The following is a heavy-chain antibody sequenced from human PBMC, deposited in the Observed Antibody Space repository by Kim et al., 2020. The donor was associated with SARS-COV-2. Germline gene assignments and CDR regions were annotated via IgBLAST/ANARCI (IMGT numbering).Heavy chain of an antibody. D-gene: IGHD3-10*01. Sequence: YVDSVRGRVTISRDNSKHSLYLQMNSLRTEDTAFYYCVRGRGSGAFLVDYWGQGTLVTVSS. CDR3: VRGRGSGAFLVDY. V-gene: IGHV3-43*01. J-gene: IGHJ4*02.